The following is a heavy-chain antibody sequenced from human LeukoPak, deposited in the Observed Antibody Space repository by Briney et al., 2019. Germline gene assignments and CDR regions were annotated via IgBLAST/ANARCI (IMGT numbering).Heavy chain of an antibody. CDR2: LKQDGSEK. D-gene: IGHD3-22*01. CDR3: ARFYYYDSSGYYYPFDY. V-gene: IGHV3-7*01. CDR1: GFTFSSYC. Sequence: GGSLRLSCAASGFTFSSYCMSWVRQAPGKGLEWVANLKQDGSEKYYVDSVKGRFTISRDNAKNSLYLQMNSLRAEDTAVYYCARFYYYDSSGYYYPFDYWGQGTLVTVSS. J-gene: IGHJ4*02.